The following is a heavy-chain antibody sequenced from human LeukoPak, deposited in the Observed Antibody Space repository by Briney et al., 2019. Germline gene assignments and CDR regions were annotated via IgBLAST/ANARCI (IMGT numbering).Heavy chain of an antibody. CDR2: INPNGGGT. J-gene: IGHJ4*02. V-gene: IGHV1-2*02. CDR1: GYTFTGYY. Sequence: ASVKVSCKASGYTFTGYYMHWVRQAPGQGLEWMGWINPNGGGTNSAQKFQGRVTMTRDTSISTAYMELSRLRADDTAVYYCARDGTACVDYWGQGTLVTVSS. D-gene: IGHD1/OR15-1a*01. CDR3: ARDGTACVDY.